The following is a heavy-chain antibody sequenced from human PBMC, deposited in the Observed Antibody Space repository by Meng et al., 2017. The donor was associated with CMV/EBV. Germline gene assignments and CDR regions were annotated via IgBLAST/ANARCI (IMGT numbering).Heavy chain of an antibody. CDR2: IYPGDSDT. D-gene: IGHD2-2*02. CDR3: ARLVPAAIFWDQ. V-gene: IGHV5-51*01. J-gene: IGHJ1*01. CDR1: GYSFTSYW. Sequence: GGSLRLSCKGSGYSFTSYWIGWVRQMPGKGLAWMGIIYPGDSDTRYSPSFQGQVTISADKSISTAYLQWSSLKASDTAMYYCARLVPAAIFWDQWGQGTLVTVSS.